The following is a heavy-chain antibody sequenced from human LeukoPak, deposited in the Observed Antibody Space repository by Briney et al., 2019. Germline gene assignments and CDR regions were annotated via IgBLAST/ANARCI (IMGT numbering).Heavy chain of an antibody. CDR3: ARVVGATDALDI. J-gene: IGHJ3*02. CDR2: INHSGST. Sequence: PSETLSLTCAVYGGSFSGYYWSWTRQPPGKGLEWIGEINHSGSTNYNPSLKSRVTISVDTSKNQFSLKLSSVTAADTAVYYCARVVGATDALDIWGQGTMVTVSS. V-gene: IGHV4-34*01. CDR1: GGSFSGYY. D-gene: IGHD1-26*01.